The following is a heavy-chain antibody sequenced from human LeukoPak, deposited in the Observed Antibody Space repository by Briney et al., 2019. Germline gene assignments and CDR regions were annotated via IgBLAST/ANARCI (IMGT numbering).Heavy chain of an antibody. CDR2: IYHSGST. V-gene: IGHV4-38-2*02. CDR1: GYSISSGYY. J-gene: IGHJ3*02. CDR3: ARGKVYGSGSPIDAFDI. D-gene: IGHD3-10*01. Sequence: PSETLSLTCTVSGYSISSGYYWGWIRQPPGKGLEGIGSIYHSGSTYYNPSLKSRVTISVDPSKHQFSLKLSSVTAADTAVYYCARGKVYGSGSPIDAFDIWGQGTMVTVSS.